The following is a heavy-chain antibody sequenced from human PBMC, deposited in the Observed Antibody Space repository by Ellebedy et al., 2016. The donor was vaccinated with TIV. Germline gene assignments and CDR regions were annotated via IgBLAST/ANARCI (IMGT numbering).Heavy chain of an antibody. CDR3: AHISPAAYSASWFCDF. V-gene: IGHV2-5*01. CDR2: IFWNDNK. Sequence: SGPTLVKPTQTLTLTCTFSGFLLTTSGVGVGWIRQPPGKALEWLALIFWNDNKQYTPSLRSRLTITKDTSKSQVILTMTNSDPMDTATYYCAHISPAAYSASWFCDFWGPGTLVNVSS. CDR1: GFLLTTSGVG. D-gene: IGHD3-10*01. J-gene: IGHJ4*01.